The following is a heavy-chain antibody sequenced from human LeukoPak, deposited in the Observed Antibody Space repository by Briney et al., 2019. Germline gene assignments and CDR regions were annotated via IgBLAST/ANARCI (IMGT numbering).Heavy chain of an antibody. V-gene: IGHV3-30-3*01. J-gene: IGHJ6*02. CDR2: ISYDGSNK. D-gene: IGHD3-22*01. CDR1: GFTFSSYA. Sequence: QPGGSLRLSCAASGFTFSSYAMHWVRQAPGKGLEWVAVISYDGSNKYYADSVKGRFTISRDNSKNTLYLQMNSLRAEDTAVYYCARDIMYYYDSSGYPYPLGYYYYGMDVWGQGTTVTVSS. CDR3: ARDIMYYYDSSGYPYPLGYYYYGMDV.